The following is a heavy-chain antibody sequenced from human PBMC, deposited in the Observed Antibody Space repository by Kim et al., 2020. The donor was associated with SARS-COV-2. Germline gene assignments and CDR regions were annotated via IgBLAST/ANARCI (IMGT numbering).Heavy chain of an antibody. CDR2: IYYSGST. CDR1: GGSISSSSYY. J-gene: IGHJ4*02. V-gene: IGHV4-39*01. CDR3: ATRRGGVVPTMIDY. D-gene: IGHD3-3*01. Sequence: SETLSLTCTVSGGSISSSSYYWGWIRQPPGKGLEWIGSIYYSGSTYYNPSLKSRVTISVDTSKNQFSLKLSSVTAADTAVYYCATRRGGVVPTMIDYWGQGTLVTVSS.